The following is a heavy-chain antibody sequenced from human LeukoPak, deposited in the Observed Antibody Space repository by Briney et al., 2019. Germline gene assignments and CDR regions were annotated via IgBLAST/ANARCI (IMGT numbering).Heavy chain of an antibody. CDR2: INHSGST. CDR1: GGSFSGYY. CDR3: ARIENYYYYYGMDV. Sequence: SETLSLTCAVYGGSFSGYYWSWIRQPPGKGLEWIGEINHSGSTNYNPSLESRVTISVDASKNQFSLKLSSVTAADTAVYYCARIENYYYYYGMDVWGQGTTVTVSS. V-gene: IGHV4-34*01. J-gene: IGHJ6*02.